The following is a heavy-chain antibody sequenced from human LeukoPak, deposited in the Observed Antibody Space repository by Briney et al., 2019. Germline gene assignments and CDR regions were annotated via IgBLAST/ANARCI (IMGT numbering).Heavy chain of an antibody. CDR2: ISAYNGNT. V-gene: IGHV1-18*01. D-gene: IGHD6-19*01. CDR1: GYTFTSYG. J-gene: IGHJ5*02. CDR3: ARDPRFGHSRGWYAVDWFDP. Sequence: GASVKVSCKASGYTFTSYGISWVRQAPGQGLEWMGWISAYNGNTNYAQKLQGRVTMTTDTSTSTAYMELRSLRSDDTAVYYCARDPRFGHSRGWYAVDWFDPWGQGTLVTVSS.